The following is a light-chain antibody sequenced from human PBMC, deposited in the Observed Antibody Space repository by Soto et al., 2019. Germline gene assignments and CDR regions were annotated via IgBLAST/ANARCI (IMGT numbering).Light chain of an antibody. V-gene: IGKV2-30*01. CDR2: KVF. CDR1: QSLVYADGNTY. J-gene: IGKJ2*01. CDR3: SQTAHWPYT. Sequence: DVVMTQSPLSLPVTLGQSASISCTSSQSLVYADGNTYLNWLQQRPGQSPRRLIYKVFNRDSGVPDRFSGSASGSEFTLTISRVEAEDIGVYYCSQTAHWPYTFGLGTKVDIK.